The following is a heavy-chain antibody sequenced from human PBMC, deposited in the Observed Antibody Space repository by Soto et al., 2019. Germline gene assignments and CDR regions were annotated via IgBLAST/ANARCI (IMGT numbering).Heavy chain of an antibody. CDR3: AREGSPYYYGSGSRRWFDP. V-gene: IGHV4-34*01. CDR1: GGSFSGYY. CDR2: INHSGST. D-gene: IGHD3-10*01. Sequence: SETLSLTCAVYGGSFSGYYWSWIRQPPGKGLEWIGEINHSGSTNYNPSLKSRVTISVDTSKNQFSLKLSSVTAADTAVYYCAREGSPYYYGSGSRRWFDPWGQGTLVTVS. J-gene: IGHJ5*02.